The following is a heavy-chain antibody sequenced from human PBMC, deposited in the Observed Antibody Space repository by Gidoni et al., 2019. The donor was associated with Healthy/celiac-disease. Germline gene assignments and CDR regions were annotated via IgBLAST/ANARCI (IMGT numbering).Heavy chain of an antibody. CDR3: TRAVITFGGVIVQFDY. CDR1: GSTFGDYA. V-gene: IGHV3-49*03. D-gene: IGHD3-16*02. Sequence: EVQLVESGGGLVQPGRSLRLSCTASGSTFGDYAMSWFRQAPGKGLGWVGFIRSKAYGGTTEYAASVKGRFTISRDDSKSIAYLQMNSLKTEDTAVYYCTRAVITFGGVIVQFDYWGQGTLVTVSS. J-gene: IGHJ4*02. CDR2: IRSKAYGGTT.